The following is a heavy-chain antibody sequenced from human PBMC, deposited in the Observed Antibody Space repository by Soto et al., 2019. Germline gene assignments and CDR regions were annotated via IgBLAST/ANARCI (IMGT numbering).Heavy chain of an antibody. V-gene: IGHV3-7*01. Sequence: EVQLVESGGGLVQPGGSLRLSCAASGFTFSNFWMSWVRQAPGKGLEWVANIKQDGSEKYYVDSVKGRFTMSRDNAKNSLYLQMNGLRAEDTAVYYCARDREMDVWGQGTTVTVSS. CDR3: ARDREMDV. CDR2: IKQDGSEK. CDR1: GFTFSNFW. J-gene: IGHJ6*02.